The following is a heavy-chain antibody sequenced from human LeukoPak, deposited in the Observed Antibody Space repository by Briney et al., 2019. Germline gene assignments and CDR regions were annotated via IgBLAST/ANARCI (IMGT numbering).Heavy chain of an antibody. CDR3: ARGLYYYYGMDV. Sequence: SETLSLTCTVSGGSISSYYWSWIRQPPGKGLEWIGYIYYSGSTNYNPSLKSRVTISVDRSKNQFSLKLSSVTAADTAVYYRARGLYYYYGMDVWGQGTTVTVSS. CDR1: GGSISSYY. V-gene: IGHV4-59*12. CDR2: IYYSGST. J-gene: IGHJ6*02.